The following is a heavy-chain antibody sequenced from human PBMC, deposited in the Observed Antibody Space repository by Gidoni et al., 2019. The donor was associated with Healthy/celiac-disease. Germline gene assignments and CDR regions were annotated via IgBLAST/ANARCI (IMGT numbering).Heavy chain of an antibody. Sequence: EVQLLESGGGLVQPGGSLRLSCAASGFTFSSYAMSWVRQAPGKGLEWVSAISGSGGSTYYADSVKGRFTISRDNSKNTLYLQMNSLRAEDTAVYYCAEVDGDWNYFDYWGQGTLVTVSS. CDR1: GFTFSSYA. D-gene: IGHD2-21*01. CDR3: AEVDGDWNYFDY. V-gene: IGHV3-23*01. J-gene: IGHJ4*02. CDR2: ISGSGGST.